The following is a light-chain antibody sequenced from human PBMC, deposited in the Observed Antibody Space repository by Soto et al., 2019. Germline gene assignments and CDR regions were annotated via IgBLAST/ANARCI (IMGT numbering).Light chain of an antibody. V-gene: IGKV1-33*01. J-gene: IGKJ2*01. CDR3: QQYDNLPRT. CDR1: QDISNY. Sequence: IQMTQSPSSMSASVGDRVTITCQASQDISNYLNGYQQKPGKSPKLLIYDASNLETGVPSRFSGSVSGTDFIFTISSLQPVVIATYYCQQYDNLPRTFGQGTKLEIK. CDR2: DAS.